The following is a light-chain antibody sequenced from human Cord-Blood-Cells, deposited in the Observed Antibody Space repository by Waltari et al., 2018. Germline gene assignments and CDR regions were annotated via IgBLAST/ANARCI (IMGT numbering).Light chain of an antibody. CDR1: HSVSSN. J-gene: IGKJ4*01. CDR2: GAA. CDR3: QQYNNWPPLT. Sequence: EIVMTQSPATLSVSLGERATHSCSASHSVSSNLAWYPKKTGQALRLLINGAATRATGIPARFSGSGSGTEFTLTISSLQSEDFAVYYCQQYNNWPPLTFGGGTKVEIK. V-gene: IGKV3-15*01.